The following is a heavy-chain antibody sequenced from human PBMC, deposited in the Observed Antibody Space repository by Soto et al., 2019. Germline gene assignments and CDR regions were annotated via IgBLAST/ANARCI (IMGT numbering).Heavy chain of an antibody. CDR1: GFSVSSNY. Sequence: EVQLVESGGGLIQPGGSLRLSCAASGFSVSSNYMSWVRQAPGKGLEWVSVIYSGGNTHYADSVKGRFTISRDNSKNTLYLQMNSLRAEDTDVYYCARDSTWIPYYHYGMDVWGQGTTVTVSS. CDR3: ARDSTWIPYYHYGMDV. D-gene: IGHD5-18*01. CDR2: IYSGGNT. V-gene: IGHV3-53*01. J-gene: IGHJ6*02.